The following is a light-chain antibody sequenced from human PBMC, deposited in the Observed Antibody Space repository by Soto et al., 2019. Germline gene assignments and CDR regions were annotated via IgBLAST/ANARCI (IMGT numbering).Light chain of an antibody. J-gene: IGKJ2*01. CDR1: QSISTS. CDR2: AAS. V-gene: IGKV1-39*01. Sequence: DIQMTQSPSSLSASVGDRVTITCRPSQSISTSLNWYQQKPGKAPKLLMYAASSLQRGVPSRFSGSGSGTDFTLTISSLQPEDFATYYCQQSYTTPYTFGQGTKVDIK. CDR3: QQSYTTPYT.